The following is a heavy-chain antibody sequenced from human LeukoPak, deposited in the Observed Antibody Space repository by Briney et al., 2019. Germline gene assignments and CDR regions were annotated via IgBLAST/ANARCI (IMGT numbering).Heavy chain of an antibody. CDR1: GFIFSSYG. V-gene: IGHV3-30*02. Sequence: GGSLRLSCAASGFIFSSYGIHWVRQAPGKGLEWVAFIEHDGTNKYYADSVKGRFTISRDNSKNTLYLQMNGLRAEDTAVYYCAKDLSTLGYWGQGTLVTVSS. CDR3: AKDLSTLGY. D-gene: IGHD2/OR15-2a*01. J-gene: IGHJ4*02. CDR2: IEHDGTNK.